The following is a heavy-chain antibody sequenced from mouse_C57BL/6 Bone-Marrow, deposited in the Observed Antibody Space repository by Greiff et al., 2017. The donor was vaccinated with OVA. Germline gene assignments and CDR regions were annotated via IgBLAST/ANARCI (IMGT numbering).Heavy chain of an antibody. D-gene: IGHD1-1*01. V-gene: IGHV2-6-1*01. CDR1: GFSLTSYG. CDR2: IWSDGST. Sequence: VQRVESGPGLVAPSQSLSITCTVSGFSLTSYGVHWVRQPPGKGLEWLVVIWSDGSTTYNSALKSRLSISKDNSKSQVFLKMNSLQTDDTAMYYCARHGYYGSYWYFDVWGTGTTVTVSS. CDR3: ARHGYYGSYWYFDV. J-gene: IGHJ1*03.